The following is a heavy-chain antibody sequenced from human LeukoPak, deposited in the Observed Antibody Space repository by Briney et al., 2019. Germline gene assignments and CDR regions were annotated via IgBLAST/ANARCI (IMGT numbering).Heavy chain of an antibody. CDR2: IYYGGST. V-gene: IGHV4-39*07. D-gene: IGHD4-17*01. CDR1: GASISSSNFF. J-gene: IGHJ4*02. CDR3: ARKIYGDSHFDY. Sequence: SETLSLTCTVSGASISSSNFFWGWIRQPPGKGLQWIGSIYYGGSTYYNPSLKSRVTISVDTSKKQFSLKMSSVTAADTAVYYCARKIYGDSHFDYWGQGTLVTVSS.